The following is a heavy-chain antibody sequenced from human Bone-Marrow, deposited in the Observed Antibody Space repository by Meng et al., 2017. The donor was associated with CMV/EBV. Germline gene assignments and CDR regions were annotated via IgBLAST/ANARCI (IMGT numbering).Heavy chain of an antibody. V-gene: IGHV3-21*01. CDR2: ISSSSSYI. Sequence: LSCASSGFTFSYTSMNWVRQAPGKGLEWVSSISSSSSYIYYADSVKGRFTISRDNAKNSLYLQMNSLRAEDTAVYYCARDPGSWFDPWGQGTLVTVSS. CDR1: GFTFSYTS. CDR3: ARDPGSWFDP. J-gene: IGHJ5*02.